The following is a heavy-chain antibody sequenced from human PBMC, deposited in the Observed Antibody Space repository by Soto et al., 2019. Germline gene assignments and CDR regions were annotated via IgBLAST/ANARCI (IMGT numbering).Heavy chain of an antibody. CDR2: IIPMKGPA. D-gene: IGHD3-10*01. V-gene: IGHV1-69*01. CDR1: GGTFSSYA. J-gene: IGHJ5*02. Sequence: QVPLVQSGAEVKKPGSSVTVSCKSSGGTFSSYAIHWVRQAPGQGLEWMGGIIPMKGPAKYAQRFQGRVTITADESTTTVCMERTSLTSQETAVYYCARVTSMVRWVIGNRFDPWGSRTLVTVSS. CDR3: ARVTSMVRWVIGNRFDP.